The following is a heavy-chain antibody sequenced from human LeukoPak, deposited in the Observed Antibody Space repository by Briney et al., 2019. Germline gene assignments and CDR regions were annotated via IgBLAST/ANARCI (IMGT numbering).Heavy chain of an antibody. V-gene: IGHV4-34*01. D-gene: IGHD2-2*01. CDR3: ARGRVGRGYCSSTSCYVWFDP. J-gene: IGHJ5*02. CDR1: GGSFSGYY. CDR2: INHSGST. Sequence: PSETLSLTCAVYGGSFSGYYWSWIRQPPGKGLEWIGEINHSGSTNYNPSLKSRVTISVDTSKNQFSLKLSSVTAADTAVHYCARGRVGRGYCSSTSCYVWFDPWGQGTLVTVSS.